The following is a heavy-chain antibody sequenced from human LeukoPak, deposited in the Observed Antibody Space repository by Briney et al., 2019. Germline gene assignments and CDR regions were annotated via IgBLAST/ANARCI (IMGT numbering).Heavy chain of an antibody. CDR3: ARGLGDYVEDWYFDL. D-gene: IGHD4-17*01. CDR2: VSYRGHT. V-gene: IGHV4-59*01. CDR1: GGSISPYY. Sequence: SETLSLTCSVSGGSISPYYWSWIRQPPGKGLEWIGYVSYRGHTNYNPSLESRITISVDTSKNQFSLKLSSVTAADTAVYYCARGLGDYVEDWYFDLWGRGTLVTVSS. J-gene: IGHJ2*01.